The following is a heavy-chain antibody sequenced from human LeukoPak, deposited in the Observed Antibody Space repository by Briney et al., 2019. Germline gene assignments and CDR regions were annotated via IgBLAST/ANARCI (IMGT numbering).Heavy chain of an antibody. V-gene: IGHV1-46*01. Sequence: GGSVKVSCKASGYTFTKYYIHWVRQAPGQGLEWMGLINPGGDNTNYAQNFQGRVTMTRDTSTSTVYMELSSLRSEDTAIYYCARIRDGYNDAYDIWGQGTVVTVPS. D-gene: IGHD5-24*01. J-gene: IGHJ3*02. CDR1: GYTFTKYY. CDR3: ARIRDGYNDAYDI. CDR2: INPGGDNT.